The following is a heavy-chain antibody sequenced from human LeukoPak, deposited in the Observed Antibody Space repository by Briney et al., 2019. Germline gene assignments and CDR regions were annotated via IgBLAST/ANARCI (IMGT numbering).Heavy chain of an antibody. Sequence: PGGSLRLSCAASGFTFSSYSMNWVRQGPGKGLEWVSYISGSGNSIYYADFVKGRFTISRDNAKNSLYLQMNGLRAEDTAVYYCAREDLKTYYDILTGLDYWGQGALVTVSS. CDR3: AREDLKTYYDILTGLDY. CDR2: ISGSGNSI. CDR1: GFTFSSYS. J-gene: IGHJ4*02. D-gene: IGHD3-9*01. V-gene: IGHV3-48*01.